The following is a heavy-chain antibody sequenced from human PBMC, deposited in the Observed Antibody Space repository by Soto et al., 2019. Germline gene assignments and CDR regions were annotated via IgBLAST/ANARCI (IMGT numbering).Heavy chain of an antibody. CDR2: IHWNDDN. CDR1: GFSLSTSGVG. Sequence: QITLKESGPTLVKPTQTLTLTCTFSGFSLSTSGVGVGCVRQPPGKALEWLAVIHWNDDNHYTSSLKTRLTVTKDITKNQVVFTMANMDPVDTGTYYCIHRRVNGGMDHWGPGILVTVSS. CDR3: IHRRVNGGMDH. J-gene: IGHJ4*02. V-gene: IGHV2-5*01.